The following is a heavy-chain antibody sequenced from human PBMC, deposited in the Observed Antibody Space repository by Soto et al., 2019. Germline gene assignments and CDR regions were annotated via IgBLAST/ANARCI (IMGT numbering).Heavy chain of an antibody. Sequence: KTSETLSLTCGVSGDSITTYKWWTWVRQTPGKGLGWIGEIYDSGNTRYNPSLKSRVTISKDTSKNELSLKLNSVTVADTAVYYCATCQLGEYYYAMDIWGQGTTVTVSS. D-gene: IGHD7-27*01. CDR2: IYDSGNT. CDR3: ATCQLGEYYYAMDI. J-gene: IGHJ6*02. V-gene: IGHV4-4*02. CDR1: GDSITTYKW.